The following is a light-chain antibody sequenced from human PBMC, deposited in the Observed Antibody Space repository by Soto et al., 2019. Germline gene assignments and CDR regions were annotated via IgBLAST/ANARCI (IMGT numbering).Light chain of an antibody. J-gene: IGKJ4*01. CDR3: QQYNNWPPLT. CDR1: QSVSSN. Sequence: EIVMTQSPATLSVSPGERATLSCRASQSVSSNLAWYQQKPGQAPRLLIYGASTRADGFTARFSGSGSGTEFTLTISSLQSEDFAVYYCQQYNNWPPLTFGGGTKVEIK. V-gene: IGKV3D-15*01. CDR2: GAS.